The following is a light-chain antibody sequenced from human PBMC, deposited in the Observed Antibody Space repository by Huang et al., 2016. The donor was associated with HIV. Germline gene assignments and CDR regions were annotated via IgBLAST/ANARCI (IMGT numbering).Light chain of an antibody. J-gene: IGKJ1*01. V-gene: IGKV3-20*01. CDR1: KSVRRSY. CDR3: QQYGSSPWS. CDR2: GAS. Sequence: EIVLTQSPGTLSLSPGERATLSCRASKSVRRSYLAWYQQKPGQAPRLLIYGASSRATGIPDRFSGSGSGTDFTLTISRLEPEDFAVYYCQQYGSSPWSFGQGTKVEIK.